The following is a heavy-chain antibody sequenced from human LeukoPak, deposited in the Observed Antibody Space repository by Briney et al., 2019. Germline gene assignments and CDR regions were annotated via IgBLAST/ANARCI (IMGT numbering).Heavy chain of an antibody. D-gene: IGHD5-18*01. J-gene: IGHJ4*02. V-gene: IGHV3-23*01. Sequence: TGESLRPSCAASGFTFSSYAMSWVRQAPGKGLEWVSAISGSGGSTYYADSVKGRFTISRDNSKNTLYLQMNSLRAEDTAVYYCAKDLYWSYTAMVTTAWGYWGQGTLVTVSS. CDR1: GFTFSSYA. CDR2: ISGSGGST. CDR3: AKDLYWSYTAMVTTAWGY.